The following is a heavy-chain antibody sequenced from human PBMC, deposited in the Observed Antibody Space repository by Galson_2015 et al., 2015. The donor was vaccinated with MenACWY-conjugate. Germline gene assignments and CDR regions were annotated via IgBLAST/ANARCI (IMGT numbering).Heavy chain of an antibody. CDR1: GFTFSSYA. Sequence: SLRLSCAASGFTFSSYAMSWVRQAPGTGPEWVSSISGSGGSTYYADSVKGRFTISRENSKNMVYLQINSLRAEDTAVYYCAKDQGSTWYGNWIEPWGQGTLVTVSS. J-gene: IGHJ5*02. V-gene: IGHV3-23*01. CDR2: ISGSGGST. D-gene: IGHD6-13*01. CDR3: AKDQGSTWYGNWIEP.